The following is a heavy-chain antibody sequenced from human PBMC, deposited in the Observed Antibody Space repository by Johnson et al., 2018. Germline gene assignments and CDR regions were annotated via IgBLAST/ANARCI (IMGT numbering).Heavy chain of an antibody. V-gene: IGHV4-59*12. CDR3: ASTSRWLAFDS. J-gene: IGHJ3*02. D-gene: IGHD5-24*01. Sequence: VQLVQSGPGLVKPSETLSLTCTVSGGSINSYYLSWIRQPPGKGLEWIAYIYYSGSTNYNPSLKSQITISIDTSKNQFSLKQRSFTAADTAVYYCASTSRWLAFDSWGQGTMVTISS. CDR2: IYYSGST. CDR1: GGSINSYY.